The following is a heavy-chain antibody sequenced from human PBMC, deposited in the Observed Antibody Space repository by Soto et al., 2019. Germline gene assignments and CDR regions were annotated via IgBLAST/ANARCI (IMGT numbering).Heavy chain of an antibody. CDR1: GASISSYY. J-gene: IGHJ5*02. Sequence: PSETLSLTCTVSGASISSYYWSWIRQPPGKGLEWIGYIYYTGTTNYNPSLKTRVTMSVDTSKNQFSLKLSSVTAADTAVYYCARRTFSSGSYLLDPWGQGTQVTVSS. CDR2: IYYTGTT. D-gene: IGHD3-22*01. V-gene: IGHV4-59*01. CDR3: ARRTFSSGSYLLDP.